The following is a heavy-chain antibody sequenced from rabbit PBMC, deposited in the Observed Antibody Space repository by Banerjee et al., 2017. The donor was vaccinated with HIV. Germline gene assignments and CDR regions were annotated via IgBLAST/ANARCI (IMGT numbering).Heavy chain of an antibody. D-gene: IGHD4-1*01. CDR2: MDAGSSGVT. CDR1: GFSFSSYW. V-gene: IGHV1S45*01. CDR3: VRDSLVAGVRVDL. Sequence: QQQLVESGGDLVKPGASLTLTCTASGFSFSSYWICWVRQAPGKGLEWIACMDAGSSGVTYYANWAKGRFTISKTSSTTVTLQMTSLTAADTATYFCVRDSLVAGVRVDLWGPGTLVTVS. J-gene: IGHJ6*01.